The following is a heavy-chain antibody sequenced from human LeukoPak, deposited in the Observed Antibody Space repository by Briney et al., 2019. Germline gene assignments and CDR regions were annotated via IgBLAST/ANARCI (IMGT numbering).Heavy chain of an antibody. J-gene: IGHJ4*02. CDR3: ASKYITYYYDSSGYLDY. V-gene: IGHV1-69*06. CDR1: GGTFSSYA. CDR2: IIPIFGTA. D-gene: IGHD3-22*01. Sequence: ASVKVSCKASGGTFSSYAISWVRQAPGQGLEWMGGIIPIFGTANYAQKFQGRVTITADKSTSTAYMELSSLRSEDTAVYYCASKYITYYYDSSGYLDYWGQGTLVTVSS.